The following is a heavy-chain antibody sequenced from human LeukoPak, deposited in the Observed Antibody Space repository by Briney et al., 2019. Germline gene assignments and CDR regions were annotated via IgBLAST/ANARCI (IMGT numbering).Heavy chain of an antibody. CDR3: ARIPWDIVVVPAAYNWFDP. J-gene: IGHJ5*02. Sequence: SETLSLTCAVSGGSISSNSYYWGWIRQPPGKGLEWIGSIYYSGRTYYNPSLRSRVTISVDTSKNHFSLKLSSVTAADTAVYYCARIPWDIVVVPAAYNWFDPWGQGTLVTVSS. D-gene: IGHD2-2*01. CDR1: GGSISSNSYY. V-gene: IGHV4-39*02. CDR2: IYYSGRT.